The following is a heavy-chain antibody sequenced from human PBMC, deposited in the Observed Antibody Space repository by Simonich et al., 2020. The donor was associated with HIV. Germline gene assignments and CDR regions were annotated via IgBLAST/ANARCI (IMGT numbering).Heavy chain of an antibody. D-gene: IGHD3-22*01. CDR1: GVSLTRSSYY. Sequence: QLQLQESGPGLVKPSETLSLTCTVSGVSLTRSSYYWGWIRQPPGKGLEWIASSYYRGSTDYNPSLKSRVTIAVDTAKNTLSLNLSSVTAADTAVYYCARQGSSGPYYYYMDLWGTGTKVTVSS. J-gene: IGHJ6*03. V-gene: IGHV4-39*01. CDR2: SYYRGST. CDR3: ARQGSSGPYYYYMDL.